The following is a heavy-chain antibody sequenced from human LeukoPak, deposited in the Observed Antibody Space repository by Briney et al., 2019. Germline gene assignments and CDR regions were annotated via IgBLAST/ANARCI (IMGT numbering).Heavy chain of an antibody. CDR3: ARVAAASYYYYYMDV. Sequence: SETLSLTCTVSGGSISTYYWSWIRQPPGKGLEWIGYIYYTGSTSYNPSLKSRVTMSLDASKNQFSLELNSVTAADTAVYYCARVAAASYYYYYMDVWGKGTTVTVSS. V-gene: IGHV4-59*12. J-gene: IGHJ6*03. D-gene: IGHD6-13*01. CDR2: IYYTGST. CDR1: GGSISTYY.